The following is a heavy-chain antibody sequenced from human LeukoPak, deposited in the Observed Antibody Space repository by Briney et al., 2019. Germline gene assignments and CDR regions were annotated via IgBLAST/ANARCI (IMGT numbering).Heavy chain of an antibody. CDR1: GLTVSSNY. J-gene: IGHJ4*02. V-gene: IGHV3-66*01. D-gene: IGHD2/OR15-2a*01. CDR3: AKGPLLWN. Sequence: GGSLRLSCAASGLTVSSNYMNWVRQAPGKGLEWVSVIYSGGSTYYADSVKGRFTISRDNSRNTLYLQMNSLRAEDTAVYYCAKGPLLWNWGQGTLVTVSS. CDR2: IYSGGST.